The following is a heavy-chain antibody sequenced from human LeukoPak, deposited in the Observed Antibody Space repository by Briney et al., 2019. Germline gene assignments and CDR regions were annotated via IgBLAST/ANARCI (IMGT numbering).Heavy chain of an antibody. D-gene: IGHD2/OR15-2a*01. CDR3: VRYRREGLSYFDY. CDR1: GFTFSSYF. Sequence: GGSLRLSCAASGFTFSSYFMGWVRQAPGKGLEWVANIKEDGSQKYYVDSVRGRFTISRDNADNSLYLQMNSLTAEDTAVYYCVRYRREGLSYFDYWGQGPLVTVSS. V-gene: IGHV3-7*01. J-gene: IGHJ4*02. CDR2: IKEDGSQK.